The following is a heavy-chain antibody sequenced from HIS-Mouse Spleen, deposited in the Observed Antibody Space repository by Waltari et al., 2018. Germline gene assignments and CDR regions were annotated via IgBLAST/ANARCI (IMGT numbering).Heavy chain of an antibody. Sequence: GSLRLSCAASGFTFSSYSMNWVRQAPGKGLEWVSYISSSSSTIYYADSVKGRFTISRDNAKNSLYLQMNSLRDEDTAVYYCARDSTRASGYPPNFDYWGQGTLVTVSS. J-gene: IGHJ4*02. V-gene: IGHV3-48*02. CDR2: ISSSSSTI. D-gene: IGHD3-22*01. CDR1: GFTFSSYS. CDR3: ARDSTRASGYPPNFDY.